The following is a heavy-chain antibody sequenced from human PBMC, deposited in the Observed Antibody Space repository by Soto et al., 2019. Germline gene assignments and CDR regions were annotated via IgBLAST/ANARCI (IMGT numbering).Heavy chain of an antibody. Sequence: PXESLKISCKGSGYNFAGYWIAWVGQMPGKGLELMAIIYPSDSDTRYRPSFQGQVTISADKSISSAYLQWSSLRASDTAMYYCARGGVSTRTFDYWGQGTPVTVSS. J-gene: IGHJ4*02. V-gene: IGHV5-51*01. CDR2: IYPSDSDT. CDR3: ARGGVSTRTFDY. CDR1: GYNFAGYW. D-gene: IGHD3-3*01.